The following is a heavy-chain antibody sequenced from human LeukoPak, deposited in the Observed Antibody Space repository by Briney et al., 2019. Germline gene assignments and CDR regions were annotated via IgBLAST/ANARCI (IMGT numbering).Heavy chain of an antibody. CDR3: AKGLYNWNPHGMDV. CDR1: GFTFSSYA. V-gene: IGHV3-23*01. CDR2: ISGSGGTT. J-gene: IGHJ6*02. Sequence: GGSLRLSCAASGFTFSSYAMSWVRQAPGRGLEWVSAISGSGGTTDYADSVKGRFSISRDNSKNTLSLQMNSLRAEDTAVYYCAKGLYNWNPHGMDVWGQGTTVTVSS. D-gene: IGHD1-1*01.